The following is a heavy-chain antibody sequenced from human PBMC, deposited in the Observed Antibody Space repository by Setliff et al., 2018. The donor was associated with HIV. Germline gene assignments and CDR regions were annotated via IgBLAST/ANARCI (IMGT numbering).Heavy chain of an antibody. V-gene: IGHV1-69*05. J-gene: IGHJ4*02. D-gene: IGHD3-10*01. Sequence: SVKVSCKASGYTFTSYGISWVRQAPGQGLDVVGEIIPLFGTRNYVQRFQGRIAITTDESTATAYMDLSGLTSEDTAMYYCAFSIYRSGSYSFIFDYWGQGTLVTVSS. CDR1: GYTFTSYG. CDR3: AFSIYRSGSYSFIFDY. CDR2: IIPLFGTR.